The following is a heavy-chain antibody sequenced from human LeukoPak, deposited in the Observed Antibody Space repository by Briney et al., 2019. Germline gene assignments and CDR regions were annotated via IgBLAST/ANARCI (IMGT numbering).Heavy chain of an antibody. CDR2: ISWDSGSI. CDR3: AKGAIVGTSRTGCYFDL. D-gene: IGHD1-26*01. V-gene: IGHV3-9*03. Sequence: PGGSLRLSCAASGFTLDDYAMHWVRPAPGKGLEWVSGISWDSGSIGYADSVKGRFTISRDNAKNSLYLQMNSLRAEDMALYYCAKGAIVGTSRTGCYFDLWGRGTLVTVSS. CDR1: GFTLDDYA. J-gene: IGHJ2*01.